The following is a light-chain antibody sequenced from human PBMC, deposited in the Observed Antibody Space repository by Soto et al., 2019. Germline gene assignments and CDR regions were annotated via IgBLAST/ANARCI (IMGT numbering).Light chain of an antibody. V-gene: IGKV1-12*01. Sequence: DIQMTQSPSSVSASVGDRVTITCRASRDIGNWLAWYQQKPGKAPNLLIYVASSLRSGVPSRFSGSGSGTDFTLTISSLQPEDFATYYCQQGNSFPLTFGGGTKVEIK. J-gene: IGKJ4*01. CDR2: VAS. CDR3: QQGNSFPLT. CDR1: RDIGNW.